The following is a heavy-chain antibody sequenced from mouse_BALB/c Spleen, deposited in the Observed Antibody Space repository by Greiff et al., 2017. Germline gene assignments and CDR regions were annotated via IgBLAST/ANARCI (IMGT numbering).Heavy chain of an antibody. CDR1: GFTFSSYA. V-gene: IGHV5-6-5*01. J-gene: IGHJ2*01. Sequence: EVQLQESGGGLVKPGGSLKLSCAASGFTFSSYAMSWVRQTPEKRLEWVASISSGGSTYYPDSVKGRFTISRDNARNILYLQMSSLRSEDTAMYYCARGGSTFDYWGQGTTLTVSS. CDR2: ISSGGST. CDR3: ARGGSTFDY.